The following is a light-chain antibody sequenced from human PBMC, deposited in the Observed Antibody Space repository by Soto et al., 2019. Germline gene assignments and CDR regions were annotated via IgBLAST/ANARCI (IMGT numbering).Light chain of an antibody. Sequence: QSVLTQPPSGSGAPGQRVTISCTGNNSNLGAGYYVHWYQQLPGAAPKLVIFGNRNRPSGVPERFSGSKSGTSASLAITGLQAEDEADYYCQAYDYSLTAFVFGGGTQLTVL. V-gene: IGLV1-40*01. J-gene: IGLJ3*02. CDR3: QAYDYSLTAFV. CDR1: NSNLGAGYY. CDR2: GNR.